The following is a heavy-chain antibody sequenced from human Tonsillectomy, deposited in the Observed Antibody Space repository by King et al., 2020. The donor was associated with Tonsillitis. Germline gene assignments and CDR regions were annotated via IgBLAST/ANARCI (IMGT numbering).Heavy chain of an antibody. Sequence: MQLQESGPGLVKPSETLSLTCTVSGASMRTYYWSWIRQPPGKGLEWIGYIYYSGSSNSNPSLKSRVTISEDTSKNQFSLKLSSVTAADTAVYYCARVSEQIVAAFDI. CDR1: GASMRTYY. J-gene: IGHJ3*02. CDR3: ARVSEQIVAAFDI. CDR2: IYYSGSS. V-gene: IGHV4-59*01. D-gene: IGHD2-21*01.